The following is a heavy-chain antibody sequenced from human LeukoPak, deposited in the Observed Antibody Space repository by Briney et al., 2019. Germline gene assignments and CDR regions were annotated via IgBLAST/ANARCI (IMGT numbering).Heavy chain of an antibody. CDR2: IYYSGST. CDR3: ARGDIVVVPAAPVDY. CDR1: GGSISSYY. Sequence: SETLSLTCTVSGGSISSYYWSWIRQPPGKGLEWIGYIYYSGSTNYNPSLKSRVTISVDTSKNQFSLKLSSVTAADTAVYYCARGDIVVVPAAPVDYWGQGTLVTVSS. V-gene: IGHV4-59*12. J-gene: IGHJ4*02. D-gene: IGHD2-2*01.